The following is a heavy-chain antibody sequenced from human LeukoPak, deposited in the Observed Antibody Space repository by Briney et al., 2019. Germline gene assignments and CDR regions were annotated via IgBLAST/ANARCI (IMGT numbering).Heavy chain of an antibody. D-gene: IGHD3-10*01. J-gene: IGHJ6*02. CDR3: AKDLAVVRGVISGMDV. Sequence: GGSLRLSCAASGFTFSSYGMHWVRQAPGKGLEWVAVISYDGSNKYYADSVKGRFTISRDNSKNTLYLQMNSLRAEDTAVYYCAKDLAVVRGVISGMDVWGQGTTVTVSS. V-gene: IGHV3-30*18. CDR1: GFTFSSYG. CDR2: ISYDGSNK.